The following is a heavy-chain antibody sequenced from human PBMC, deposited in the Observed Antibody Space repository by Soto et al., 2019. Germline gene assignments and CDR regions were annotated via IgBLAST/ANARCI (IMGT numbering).Heavy chain of an antibody. V-gene: IGHV3-23*01. CDR1: GFTFSSYG. D-gene: IGHD2-2*01. CDR2: IPVIGERR. J-gene: IGHJ4*02. Sequence: EVQLLDSGGGLVQPGGSLRLSCAASGFTFSSYGMSWVRQAPGKGLEWVAGIPVIGERRYYADSVKGRFTISRDNAKNKLYLQMNSLSVEDKAVYFCAREGDRYGTVCFASWGQATLVTVSS. CDR3: AREGDRYGTVCFAS.